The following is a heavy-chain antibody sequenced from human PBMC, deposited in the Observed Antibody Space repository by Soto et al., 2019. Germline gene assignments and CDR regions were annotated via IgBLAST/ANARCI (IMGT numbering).Heavy chain of an antibody. Sequence: PSETLSLTCTVSGGSISSGCYSWSWIRQPPGKGLEWIGYIYHSGSTYYNPSLKSRVTISVDRSKNQFSLKLSSVTAADTAVYYCATGHSYYGSGNGMDVWGQGTTVTVSS. CDR1: GGSISSGCYS. D-gene: IGHD3-10*01. CDR3: ATGHSYYGSGNGMDV. CDR2: IYHSGST. J-gene: IGHJ6*02. V-gene: IGHV4-30-2*01.